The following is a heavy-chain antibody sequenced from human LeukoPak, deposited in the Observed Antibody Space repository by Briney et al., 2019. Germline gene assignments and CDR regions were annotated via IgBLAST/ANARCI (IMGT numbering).Heavy chain of an antibody. V-gene: IGHV1-8*01. D-gene: IGHD2-15*01. Sequence: ASVKVSCKASGYTFTSYDINWVRQATGQGLEWMGWMNPNSGNTGYAQRFQGRVTMIRNTSISTAYMELSSLRSEDTAVYYCARGIGGIYYYYGMDVWGQGTTVTVSS. CDR2: MNPNSGNT. CDR3: ARGIGGIYYYYGMDV. J-gene: IGHJ6*02. CDR1: GYTFTSYD.